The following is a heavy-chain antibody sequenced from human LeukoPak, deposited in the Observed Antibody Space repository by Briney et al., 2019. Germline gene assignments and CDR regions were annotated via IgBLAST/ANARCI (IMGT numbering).Heavy chain of an antibody. Sequence: GGSLRLSCAASGFTFSSYSMNWVRQAPGKGLEWVSSISSSSSYIDYADSVKGRFTISRDNAKNSLYLQMNSLRAEDTAVYYCARDKSSGALGYWGQGTLVTVSS. CDR2: ISSSSSYI. CDR3: ARDKSSGALGY. J-gene: IGHJ4*02. V-gene: IGHV3-21*01. CDR1: GFTFSSYS. D-gene: IGHD3-22*01.